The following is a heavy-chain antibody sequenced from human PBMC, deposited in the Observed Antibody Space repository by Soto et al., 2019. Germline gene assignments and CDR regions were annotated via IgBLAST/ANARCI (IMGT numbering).Heavy chain of an antibody. D-gene: IGHD3-10*01. CDR3: ARDYYGSRSPRSPCFY. V-gene: IGHV1-18*01. Sequence: VPVQVACKVSGSSITKSAISWGRKAPGQGLEWLGWISGHNGNTNYAQKLQSRVTMTTDTSTRTAYMELRSLRSDDTAVYYCARDYYGSRSPRSPCFYRGQGSL. J-gene: IGHJ4*03. CDR2: ISGHNGNT. CDR1: GSSITKSA.